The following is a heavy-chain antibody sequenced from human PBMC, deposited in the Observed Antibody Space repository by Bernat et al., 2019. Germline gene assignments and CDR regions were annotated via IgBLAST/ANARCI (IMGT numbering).Heavy chain of an antibody. CDR3: AKDRGGSYYYYGMDV. V-gene: IGHV3-66*01. Sequence: EVQLVESGGGLVQPGGSLRLSCAASGFTVSSNYMSWVRQAPGKGLEWVSVIYGGGSTYYADSVKGRFTISRDHSKNTLYLQMNSLRAEDTAVYYCAKDRGGSYYYYGMDVWGQGTTVTVSS. D-gene: IGHD3-16*01. J-gene: IGHJ6*02. CDR2: IYGGGST. CDR1: GFTVSSNY.